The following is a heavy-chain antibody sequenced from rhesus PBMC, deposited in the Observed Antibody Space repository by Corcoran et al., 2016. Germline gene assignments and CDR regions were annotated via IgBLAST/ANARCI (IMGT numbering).Heavy chain of an antibody. CDR2: ISNTGADT. J-gene: IGHJ4*01. CDR3: VREMNTVTGIDF. CDR1: GFNLGGYF. D-gene: IGHD4-23*01. Sequence: EVQLVESGGGLAQPGGSLRLSCEASGFNLGGYFMDCVRQTPGRGLEWVSRISNTGADTNHSDSVEGRFTISRDNGKNTLYLQMASLRIEDTAVYYCVREMNTVTGIDFWGQGVLVTVSS. V-gene: IGHV3S18*01.